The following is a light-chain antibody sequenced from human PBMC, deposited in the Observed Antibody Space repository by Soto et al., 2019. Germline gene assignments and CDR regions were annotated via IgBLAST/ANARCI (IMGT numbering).Light chain of an antibody. CDR3: QQYNNYPRT. Sequence: DIQMPQSPSTLSASVGDRVTITCRASQSISSWLAWYQQKPGKAPKLLIYKASTLESGVPSRYRGSGSGTEFTLTISSQQPDDFATYYCQQYNNYPRTFRQGTKVEIK. CDR1: QSISSW. V-gene: IGKV1-5*03. CDR2: KAS. J-gene: IGKJ1*01.